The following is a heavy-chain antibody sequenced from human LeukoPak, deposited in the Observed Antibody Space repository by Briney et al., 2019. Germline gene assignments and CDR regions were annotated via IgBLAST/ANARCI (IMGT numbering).Heavy chain of an antibody. V-gene: IGHV3-23*01. CDR1: GFTFSSYA. CDR2: ISTSGGST. CDR3: ARTTVTLYYFDY. J-gene: IGHJ4*02. Sequence: GGSLRLSCAASGFTFSSYAMSWVRQAPGKGLEWVSAISTSGGSTYYADSVKGRFTISRDNSKNTLYLQMNSLRAEDTAVYYCARTTVTLYYFDYWGQGTLVTVSS. D-gene: IGHD4-17*01.